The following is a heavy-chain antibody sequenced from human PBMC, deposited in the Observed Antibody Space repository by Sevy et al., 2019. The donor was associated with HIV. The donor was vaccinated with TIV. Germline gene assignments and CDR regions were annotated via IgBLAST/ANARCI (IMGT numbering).Heavy chain of an antibody. Sequence: GGSLRLSCAASGFTVSSNYMSWVRQAPGKGLEWVSVIYSGGTTYYADSVKGRFTISRDNSKNTRYLQMNNLRAEDTAWYYCAREREFTIFGVLIEYGMDVWGQGTTVTVSS. CDR1: GFTVSSNY. CDR2: IYSGGTT. CDR3: AREREFTIFGVLIEYGMDV. J-gene: IGHJ6*02. V-gene: IGHV3-53*01. D-gene: IGHD3-3*01.